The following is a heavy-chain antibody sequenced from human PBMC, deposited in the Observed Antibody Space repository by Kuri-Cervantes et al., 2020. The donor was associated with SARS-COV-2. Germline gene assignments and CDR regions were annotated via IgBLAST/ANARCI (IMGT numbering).Heavy chain of an antibody. CDR3: AKSSGIFMIYATRAAFDH. V-gene: IGHV3-30-3*02. Sequence: GESLKISCAASGFTFGSYAMHWVRQAPGKGLEWVAVISYDGSNKYYADSVKGRFTISRDNSKNTLYLQMNSLRAEDTAIYYCAKSSGIFMIYATRAAFDHWGQGSLVTVSS. J-gene: IGHJ4*02. CDR1: GFTFGSYA. D-gene: IGHD2-8*01. CDR2: ISYDGSNK.